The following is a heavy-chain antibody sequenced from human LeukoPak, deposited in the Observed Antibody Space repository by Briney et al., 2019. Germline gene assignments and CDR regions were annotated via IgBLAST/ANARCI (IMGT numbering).Heavy chain of an antibody. D-gene: IGHD6-13*01. Sequence: GGSLRLSCAASGFTFDDYAMHWVRQAPGKGLEWVSGISWNSGSTGYADSVKGRFTISRDNAKNSLYLQMNSLRAEDTALYYCAKDYIAAAGTDYYYGMDVWGQGTTVTVSS. J-gene: IGHJ6*02. CDR3: AKDYIAAAGTDYYYGMDV. CDR2: ISWNSGST. V-gene: IGHV3-9*01. CDR1: GFTFDDYA.